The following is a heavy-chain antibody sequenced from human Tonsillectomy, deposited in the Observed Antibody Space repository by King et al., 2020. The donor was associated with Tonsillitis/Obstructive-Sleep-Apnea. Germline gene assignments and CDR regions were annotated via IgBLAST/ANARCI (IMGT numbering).Heavy chain of an antibody. CDR3: ARRGNRDIVVVPAALEFDY. D-gene: IGHD2-2*01. V-gene: IGHV4-34*01. CDR1: GGSFSGYY. J-gene: IGHJ4*02. Sequence: VQLQQWGARLLKPSETLSLTCAVYGGSFSGYYWSWIRQPPGKGLEWIGEINHSGSTNYNPSLKSRVTISVDTSKNQFSLKLSSLTAADTAVYYCARRGNRDIVVVPAALEFDYWGQGTLVTVSS. CDR2: INHSGST.